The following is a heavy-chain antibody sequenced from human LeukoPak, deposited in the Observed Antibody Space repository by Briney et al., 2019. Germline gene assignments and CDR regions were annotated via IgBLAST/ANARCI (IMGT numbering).Heavy chain of an antibody. CDR2: INHSGST. J-gene: IGHJ4*02. V-gene: IGHV4-34*01. D-gene: IGHD3-10*01. CDR1: GGSFSGYY. Sequence: SETLSLTCAVYGGSFSGYYWSWIRQPPGKGLEWIGGINHSGSTNYNPSLKSRVTISVDTSKNQFSLKLSSVTAADTAVYYCANGSGSLFDYWGQGTLVTVSS. CDR3: ANGSGSLFDY.